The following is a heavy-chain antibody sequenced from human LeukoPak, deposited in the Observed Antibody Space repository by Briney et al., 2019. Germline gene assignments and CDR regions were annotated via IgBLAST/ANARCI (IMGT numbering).Heavy chain of an antibody. CDR3: ARLREYYYDSSGAI. J-gene: IGHJ4*02. CDR2: INHSGST. V-gene: IGHV4-39*07. Sequence: SETLSLTCTVSGDSISSSPYYWGWIRQPPGKGLEWIGEINHSGSTNYNPSLKSRVTISVDTSKNQFSLKLSSVTAADTAVYYCARLREYYYDSSGAIWGQGTLVTVSS. D-gene: IGHD3-22*01. CDR1: GDSISSSPYY.